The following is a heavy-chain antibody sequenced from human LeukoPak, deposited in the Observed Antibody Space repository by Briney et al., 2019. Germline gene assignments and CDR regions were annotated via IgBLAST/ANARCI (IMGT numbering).Heavy chain of an antibody. CDR2: IYTGGLT. CDR1: GFTVSSNH. Sequence: GGSLRLSCAASGFTVSSNHMTWVRQAPGKGLEWVSEIYTGGLTFYADSMTGRFTISRDNSKNTVYLQMNSLGVEDTARYYCARDNAPAGGGLDYWGQGTLVTVSS. CDR3: ARDNAPAGGGLDY. V-gene: IGHV3-53*01. J-gene: IGHJ4*02. D-gene: IGHD2-2*01.